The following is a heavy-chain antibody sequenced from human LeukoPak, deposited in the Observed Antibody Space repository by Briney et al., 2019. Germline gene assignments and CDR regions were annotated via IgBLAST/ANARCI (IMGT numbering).Heavy chain of an antibody. CDR2: ISSNGGST. J-gene: IGHJ6*03. Sequence: PGGSLRLSCAASGFTFSNYAMHWVRQAPGKGLEYVSAISSNGGSTYYGYSVKGRFTISRDNSKNTLYLQMGSLRAEDMAVYYCARDSGEGRSPARYYYMDVWGKGTTVTIFS. CDR3: ARDSGEGRSPARYYYMDV. D-gene: IGHD3-10*01. V-gene: IGHV3-64*01. CDR1: GFTFSNYA.